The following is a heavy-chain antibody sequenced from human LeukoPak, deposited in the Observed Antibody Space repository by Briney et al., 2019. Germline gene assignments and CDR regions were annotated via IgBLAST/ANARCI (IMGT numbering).Heavy chain of an antibody. CDR2: ISAYNGNT. Sequence: GASVKVSCKASGYSFTGYYMHWVRQAPGQGLEWMGWISAYNGNTNYAQKLQGRVTMTTDTSTSTAYMELRSLRSDDTAVYYCARDSPYDILTGYKGGNFDYWGQGTLVTVSS. J-gene: IGHJ4*02. CDR1: GYSFTGYY. V-gene: IGHV1-18*04. CDR3: ARDSPYDILTGYKGGNFDY. D-gene: IGHD3-9*01.